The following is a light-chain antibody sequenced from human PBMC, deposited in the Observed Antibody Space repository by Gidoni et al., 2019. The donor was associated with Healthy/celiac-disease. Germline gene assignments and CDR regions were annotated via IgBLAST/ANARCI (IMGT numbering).Light chain of an antibody. CDR3: MQALQTPRT. CDR1: QSLLHSNGYNY. CDR2: LGS. Sequence: DIVMTQSPLYLPVTPGEPASISCRSSQSLLHSNGYNYLDWYLQKPGQSPQLLIYLGSNRASWVPDRFSGSGSGTDFTLKISRVEAEDVGVYYCMQALQTPRTFGQGTKVEIK. V-gene: IGKV2-28*01. J-gene: IGKJ1*01.